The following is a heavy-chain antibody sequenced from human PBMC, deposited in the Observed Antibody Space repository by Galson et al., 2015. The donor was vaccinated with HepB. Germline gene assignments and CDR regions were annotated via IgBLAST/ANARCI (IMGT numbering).Heavy chain of an antibody. CDR2: TYYRSKWYN. CDR3: ARELGRGYSSHFDY. J-gene: IGHJ4*02. CDR1: GDSVSSNSAA. Sequence: CAISGDSVSSNSAAWNWIRRSPSRGLEWLGRTYYRSKWYNDYAVSVKSRITINPDTSKNQFSLQLNSVTPEDTAVYYCARELGRGYSSHFDYWGQGTLVTVSS. V-gene: IGHV6-1*01. D-gene: IGHD6-13*01.